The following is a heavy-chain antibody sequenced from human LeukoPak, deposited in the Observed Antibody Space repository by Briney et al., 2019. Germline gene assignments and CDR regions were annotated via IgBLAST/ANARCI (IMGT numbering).Heavy chain of an antibody. V-gene: IGHV1-69*13. J-gene: IGHJ4*02. CDR2: IIPIFGTA. CDR3: ARAGVSYDSSGYYDY. Sequence: GASVKVSCKVSGYTLTELSMHWVRQAPGQGLEWMGGIIPIFGTANYAQKFQGRVTITADESTSTAYMELSSLRSEDTAAYYCARAGVSYDSSGYYDYWGQGTLVTVSS. D-gene: IGHD3-22*01. CDR1: GYTLTELS.